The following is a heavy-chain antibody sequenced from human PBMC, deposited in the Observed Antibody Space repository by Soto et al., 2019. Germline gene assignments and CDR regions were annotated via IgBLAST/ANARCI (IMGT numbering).Heavy chain of an antibody. CDR2: ISNDGSDK. D-gene: IGHD6-13*01. J-gene: IGHJ3*01. CDR3: AKHQGIAASHGID. V-gene: IGHV3-30*18. CDR1: GFTFNNYG. Sequence: QVQLVESGGGVVQPGRSLRLSCAASGFTFNNYGMHWVRQAPGKGLEWVAVISNDGSDKYYADSVKGRLTISRDNSKNTVYLQMNSLRAEDTAVYYCAKHQGIAASHGIDWGQGTMVTVSS.